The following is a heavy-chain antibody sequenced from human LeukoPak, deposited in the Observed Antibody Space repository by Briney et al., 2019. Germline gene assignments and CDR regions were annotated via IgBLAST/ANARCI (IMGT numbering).Heavy chain of an antibody. CDR2: VSYSGST. V-gene: IGHV4-59*01. CDR1: GGSISSYY. D-gene: IGHD4-17*01. J-gene: IGHJ5*02. Sequence: SESLSLTCTVSGGSISSYYWSWIRQLPGKGLEWIGYVSYSGSTTYNTSLNSRVTISIDTCTNQFSPRLSCVTAADTAVYYCAKGGDYGSSNWFDPWGQGTLVSVSS. CDR3: AKGGDYGSSNWFDP.